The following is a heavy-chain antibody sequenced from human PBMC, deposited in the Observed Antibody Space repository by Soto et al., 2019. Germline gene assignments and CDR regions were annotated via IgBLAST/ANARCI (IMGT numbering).Heavy chain of an antibody. Sequence: EVQLVESGGGLAQPGGSLRLSCAASGFTIRNYDMHWVRQTTGNGLEWVSGIGEIDDPYYADSVKGRFTISREVAKNSLWTQMDGLRAGGSSVYYCARGTPSVPERTNYYRMHVSGHATRVPGSS. CDR2: IGEIDDP. CDR3: ARGTPSVPERTNYYRMHV. CDR1: GFTIRNYD. D-gene: IGHD1-1*01. V-gene: IGHV3-13*05. J-gene: IGHJ6*02.